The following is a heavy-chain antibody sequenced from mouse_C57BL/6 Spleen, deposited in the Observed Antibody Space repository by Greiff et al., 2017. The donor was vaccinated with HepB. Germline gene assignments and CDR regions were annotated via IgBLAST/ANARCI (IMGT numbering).Heavy chain of an antibody. D-gene: IGHD2-3*01. Sequence: EVQLVESGGGLVKPGGSLKLSCAASGFTFSSYTMSWVRQTPEKRLEWVATISGGGGNTYYPDSVKGRFTISRDNAKNTLYLQMSSLRSEDTALYYCARVDDGYPAWLAYWGQGTLVTVSA. CDR2: ISGGGGNT. J-gene: IGHJ3*01. CDR3: ARVDDGYPAWLAY. V-gene: IGHV5-9*01. CDR1: GFTFSSYT.